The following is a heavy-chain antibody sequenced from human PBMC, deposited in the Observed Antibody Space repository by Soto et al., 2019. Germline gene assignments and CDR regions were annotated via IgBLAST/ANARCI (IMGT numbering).Heavy chain of an antibody. CDR3: ARSSRGQTGFDAFDI. Sequence: SETLSLTCTVSGGSISSSSYYWGWIRQPPGKGLEWIGSIYYSGSTYYNPSLKSRVTISVDTSKNQFSLKLSSVTAADTAVDYCARSSRGQTGFDAFDIWGQGTMVTVSS. CDR1: GGSISSSSYY. D-gene: IGHD7-27*01. J-gene: IGHJ3*02. V-gene: IGHV4-39*07. CDR2: IYYSGST.